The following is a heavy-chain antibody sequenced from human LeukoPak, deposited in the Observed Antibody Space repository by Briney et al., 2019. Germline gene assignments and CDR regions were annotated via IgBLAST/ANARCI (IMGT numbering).Heavy chain of an antibody. J-gene: IGHJ4*02. CDR2: IIPIFGTA. CDR1: GGTFSSYA. V-gene: IGHV1-69*06. Sequence: ASVKVSCKASGGTFSSYAISWVRQAPGQGLEWMGGIIPIFGTANYAQKFQGRVTITADKSTSTAYMELSSLRSEDTAVYYCARSKGRHTAMVLYYFDYWGQGTLVTVSS. CDR3: ARSKGRHTAMVLYYFDY. D-gene: IGHD5-18*01.